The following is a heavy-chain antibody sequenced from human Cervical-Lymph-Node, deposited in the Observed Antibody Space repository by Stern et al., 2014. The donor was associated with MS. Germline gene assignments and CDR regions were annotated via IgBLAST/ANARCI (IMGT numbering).Heavy chain of an antibody. J-gene: IGHJ4*02. CDR1: GDTFSSYA. V-gene: IGHV1-69*01. D-gene: IGHD4-11*01. Sequence: QVQLVQSGSEVKKPGSSVKVSCKPSGDTFSSYALSWVRQAPGKGLEWVGGLIPFFGATRYGQKFQGRVTITPEESTGTAFMELTNLTSDDTAVYYCALRRSYYVYWGQGTLITVSS. CDR3: ALRRSYYVY. CDR2: LIPFFGAT.